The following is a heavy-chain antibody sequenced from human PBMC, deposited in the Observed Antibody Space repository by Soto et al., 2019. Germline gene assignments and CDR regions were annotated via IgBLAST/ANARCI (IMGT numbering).Heavy chain of an antibody. CDR3: TRDYDFWSGSYYGMDV. J-gene: IGHJ6*02. CDR1: GFTFGDYA. V-gene: IGHV3-49*03. D-gene: IGHD3-3*01. Sequence: QPGGSLRLSCTASGFTFGDYAMSWFRQAPGKGLEWVGFIRSKAYGGTTEYAASVKGRFTISRDDSKSIAYLQMNSLKTEDTAVYYCTRDYDFWSGSYYGMDVWGQGTTVTVSS. CDR2: IRSKAYGGTT.